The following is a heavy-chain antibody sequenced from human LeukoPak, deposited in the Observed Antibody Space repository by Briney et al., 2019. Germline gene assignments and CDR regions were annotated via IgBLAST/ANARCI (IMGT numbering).Heavy chain of an antibody. V-gene: IGHV3-23*01. CDR1: GFTFSSYA. CDR2: ISGSGGAT. Sequence: GGSLRLSCVASGFTFSSYAMSCVRQAPGRGLEWVSGISGSGGATYYADSVKGRFTISRDNSKNTLYLQMNSLRAEDTAVYYCAKHKMRAADVHDAFDIWGQGTMVTVSS. D-gene: IGHD6-13*01. CDR3: AKHKMRAADVHDAFDI. J-gene: IGHJ3*02.